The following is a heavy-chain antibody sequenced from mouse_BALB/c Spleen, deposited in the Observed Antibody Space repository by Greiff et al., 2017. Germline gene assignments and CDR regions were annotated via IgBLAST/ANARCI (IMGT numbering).Heavy chain of an antibody. J-gene: IGHJ1*01. CDR3: VYGSSSNWYFDV. CDR1: GYAFSSYW. CDR2: IYPGDGDT. D-gene: IGHD1-1*01. V-gene: IGHV1-80*01. Sequence: VQLQQSGAELVRPGSSVKISCKASGYAFSSYWMNWVKQRPGQGLEWIGQIYPGDGDTNYNGKFKGKATLTADKSSSTAYMQLSSLTSEDSAVYFCVYGSSSNWYFDVWGAGATVTVSS.